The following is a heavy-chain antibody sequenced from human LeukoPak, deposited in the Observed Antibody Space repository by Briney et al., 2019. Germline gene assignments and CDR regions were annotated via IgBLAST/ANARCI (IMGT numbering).Heavy chain of an antibody. CDR2: ISSSGSTI. V-gene: IGHV3-11*01. Sequence: GGSLRLSCAASGFTFSDYYMSWIRQDPGKGLEWVSYISSSGSTIYYADSVKGRFTISSDNAKNSLYLQMNSLRAEDTAVYYCARGCSGGSCYTPLWFDHWGQGTLVTVSS. D-gene: IGHD2-15*01. CDR1: GFTFSDYY. J-gene: IGHJ5*02. CDR3: ARGCSGGSCYTPLWFDH.